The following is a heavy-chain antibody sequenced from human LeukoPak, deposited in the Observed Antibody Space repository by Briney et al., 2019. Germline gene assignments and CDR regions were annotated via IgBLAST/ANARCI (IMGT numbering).Heavy chain of an antibody. CDR2: IWYDGSNK. V-gene: IGHV3-33*08. Sequence: GRSLRLACAASGFTFSSYGMHWVRQAPGKGLEWVAVIWYDGSNKYYADSVKGRFTISRDNSKNTLYLQMNSLRAEDTAVYYCARGPWDYCSSTSCYYFDYWGQGTLVTVSS. CDR3: ARGPWDYCSSTSCYYFDY. J-gene: IGHJ4*02. D-gene: IGHD2-2*01. CDR1: GFTFSSYG.